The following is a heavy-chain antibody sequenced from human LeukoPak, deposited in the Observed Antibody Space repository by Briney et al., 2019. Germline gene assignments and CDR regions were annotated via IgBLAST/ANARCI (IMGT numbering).Heavy chain of an antibody. V-gene: IGHV3-7*01. D-gene: IGHD2-15*01. CDR2: IKQDGSEK. J-gene: IGHJ6*02. CDR3: AGVPLGCSGGSCYYYYGMDV. CDR1: GFTFSSYW. Sequence: GGSLRLSCAASGFTFSSYWMSWVRQAPGKGLEWVANIKQDGSEKYYVDSVKGRFTISRDNAKNSLYLQMNSLRAEDTAVYYCAGVPLGCSGGSCYYYYGMDVWGQGTTVTVSS.